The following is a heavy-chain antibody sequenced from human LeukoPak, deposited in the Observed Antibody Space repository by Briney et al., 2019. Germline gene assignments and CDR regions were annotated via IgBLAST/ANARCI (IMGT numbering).Heavy chain of an antibody. D-gene: IGHD6-6*01. V-gene: IGHV4-59*01. J-gene: IGHJ4*02. CDR1: GGSISSYY. Sequence: SETLSLTCTVSGGSISSYYWSWIRQPPGKGLEWVGYIQYSGSNNYNPSLKSRVTISVDTSKNQFSLKLTSVTAADTAVYYCARSVYTTSSHPYFFDYWGQGTLVTVSS. CDR3: ARSVYTTSSHPYFFDY. CDR2: IQYSGSN.